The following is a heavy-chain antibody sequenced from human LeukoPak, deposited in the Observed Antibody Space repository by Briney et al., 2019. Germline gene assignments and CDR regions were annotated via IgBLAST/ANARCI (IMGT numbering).Heavy chain of an antibody. D-gene: IGHD2-21*02. CDR1: GFTFSSYA. CDR2: ISGSGGST. V-gene: IGHV3-23*01. CDR3: AKDPYCGGDCYHDY. J-gene: IGHJ4*02. Sequence: PGGSLRLSCAASGFTFSSYAMSWVRQAPGKGLGWVSAISGSGGSTYYADSVKGRFTISRDNSKNTLYLQMNSLRAEDTAVYYCAKDPYCGGDCYHDYWGQGTLVTVSS.